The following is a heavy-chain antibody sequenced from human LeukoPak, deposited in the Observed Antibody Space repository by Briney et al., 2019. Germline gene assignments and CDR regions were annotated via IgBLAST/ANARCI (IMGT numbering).Heavy chain of an antibody. CDR2: ISWNSGSI. V-gene: IGHV3-9*01. Sequence: GGSLRLSCAASGFTFDDYAMHWVRQAPGKGLEWVSGISWNSGSIGYADSVKGRFTISRDNAKNSLYLQMNSLRAEDTALYYCAKDIRIAAAGPFDYWGQGTLVTVSS. J-gene: IGHJ4*02. CDR1: GFTFDDYA. CDR3: AKDIRIAAAGPFDY. D-gene: IGHD6-13*01.